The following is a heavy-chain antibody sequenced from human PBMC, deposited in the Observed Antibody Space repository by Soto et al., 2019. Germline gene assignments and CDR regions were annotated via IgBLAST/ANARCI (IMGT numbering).Heavy chain of an antibody. V-gene: IGHV4-34*01. CDR3: ARRTRYCSSTSCYHNWFDP. CDR1: GGSFSGYY. Sequence: PSETLSLTCAVYGGSFSGYYWSWIRQPPGKGLEWIGEINHSGSTNYNPSLKSRVTISVDTSKNQFSLKLSSVTAADTAVYYCARRTRYCSSTSCYHNWFDPWGEGTLATVSS. CDR2: INHSGST. D-gene: IGHD2-2*01. J-gene: IGHJ5*02.